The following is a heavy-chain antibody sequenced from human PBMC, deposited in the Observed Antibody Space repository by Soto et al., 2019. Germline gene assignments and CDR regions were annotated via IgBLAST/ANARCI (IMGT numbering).Heavy chain of an antibody. J-gene: IGHJ4*02. Sequence: PGGSLRLSCAASEFTFSSHAMSWVRQAPGKGLEWVSTINSPGSGTYYADSVKGRFTISRDNTKNTQYLQMNSLRAEDTAVYYCAKGGSSWSRSDYWGQGTLVTVSS. CDR3: AKGGSSWSRSDY. CDR2: INSPGSGT. D-gene: IGHD6-13*01. CDR1: EFTFSSHA. V-gene: IGHV3-23*01.